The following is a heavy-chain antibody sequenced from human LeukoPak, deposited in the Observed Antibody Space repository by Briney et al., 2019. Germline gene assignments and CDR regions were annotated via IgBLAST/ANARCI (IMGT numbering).Heavy chain of an antibody. CDR1: GGSISSYY. D-gene: IGHD2-2*01. V-gene: IGHV4-4*07. Sequence: NPSETLSLTCTVSGGSISSYYWSWIRQPAGKGLEWIGRIYTSGSTNYNPSLKSRVTISVDKSKNQFSLKLSSVTAADTAVYYCARAEDIVVVPAAMFSYYYYGMDVWGQGTTVTVSS. CDR2: IYTSGST. J-gene: IGHJ6*02. CDR3: ARAEDIVVVPAAMFSYYYYGMDV.